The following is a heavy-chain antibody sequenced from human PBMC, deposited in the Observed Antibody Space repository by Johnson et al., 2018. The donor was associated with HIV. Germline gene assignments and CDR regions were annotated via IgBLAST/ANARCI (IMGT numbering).Heavy chain of an antibody. CDR1: GFTISSNY. CDR2: ISYDGTNK. J-gene: IGHJ3*02. V-gene: IGHV3-30*03. Sequence: QVQLVESGGGLIQPGGSLRLSCAASGFTISSNYMSWVRQAPGMGLEWVAVISYDGTNKYFADSVKGRFTISRDNSKNSLYLQMNSLRAEDTAVYYCARALGLEVCAFDIWGQGTMVTVSS. D-gene: IGHD2-8*01. CDR3: ARALGLEVCAFDI.